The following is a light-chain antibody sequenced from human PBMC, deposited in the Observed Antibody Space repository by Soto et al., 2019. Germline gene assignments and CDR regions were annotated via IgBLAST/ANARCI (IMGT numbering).Light chain of an antibody. Sequence: SSELTQPPSVSVSPGQTATITCSGDKLGNKYACWYQQKPGQSPALVIYQDDKRPSGIPERFSGSNSGNTATLTISGTQAMDEADYSCQAWDTNTAVFGGGTKLTVL. V-gene: IGLV3-1*01. CDR2: QDD. J-gene: IGLJ2*01. CDR1: KLGNKY. CDR3: QAWDTNTAV.